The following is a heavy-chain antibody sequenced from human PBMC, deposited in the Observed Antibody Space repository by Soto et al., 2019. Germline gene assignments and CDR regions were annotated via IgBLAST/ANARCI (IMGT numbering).Heavy chain of an antibody. CDR1: GYTFTNYA. J-gene: IGHJ4*02. D-gene: IGHD3-3*02. CDR2: INVANGDT. CDR3: ISTLGARFDY. Sequence: GASVKVSCKASGYTFTNYAMHWVRQAPGQRLEWMGWINVANGDTKYSQNFQGRVTITRDTSANTAYMELSSLTSEDTAVYYCISTLGARFDYWGQGTLVTVSS. V-gene: IGHV1-3*01.